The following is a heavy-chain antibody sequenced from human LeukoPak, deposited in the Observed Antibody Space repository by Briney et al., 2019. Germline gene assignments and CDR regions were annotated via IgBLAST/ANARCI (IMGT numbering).Heavy chain of an antibody. CDR2: IYDSGST. J-gene: IGHJ4*02. D-gene: IGHD3-22*01. Sequence: SETLSLICTVSGGSIRSSYYYWGWIRQPPGKGLEWIGSIYDSGSTYYNPSLKSRVTLSVDTSKNQFSLKLNSVTAADTAVYYCARARPHCYDSSGYYYFDYWGQGTLVTVSS. V-gene: IGHV4-39*01. CDR1: GGSIRSSYYY. CDR3: ARARPHCYDSSGYYYFDY.